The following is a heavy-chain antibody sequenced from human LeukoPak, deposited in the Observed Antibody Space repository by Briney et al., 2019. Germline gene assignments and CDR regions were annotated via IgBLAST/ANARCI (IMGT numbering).Heavy chain of an antibody. CDR2: IYTSGST. Sequence: SETLSLTCSVSGGSISSYYWSWVRQPAWKGLEWVGRIYTSGSTNYNPSLKSRVTISVDTSKNQFSLKLSSVTAADTAVYYCARDGIAVAGTRWGPFDYWGQGTLVTVSS. J-gene: IGHJ4*02. CDR3: ARDGIAVAGTRWGPFDY. CDR1: GGSISSYY. V-gene: IGHV4-4*07. D-gene: IGHD6-19*01.